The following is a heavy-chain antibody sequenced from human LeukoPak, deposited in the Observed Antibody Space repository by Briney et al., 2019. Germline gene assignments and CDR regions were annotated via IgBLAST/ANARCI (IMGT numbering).Heavy chain of an antibody. CDR3: ATTMVRGVEIDY. Sequence: AGGSLRLSCVGSGFVFGDYWMTWVRQAPGKGLEWVSAISGSGGSTYYADSVKGRFTISRDNSKNMPNLQMNSLRAEDTALYYCATTMVRGVEIDYWGLGTLVTVSS. CDR2: ISGSGGST. CDR1: GFVFGDYW. D-gene: IGHD3-10*01. J-gene: IGHJ4*02. V-gene: IGHV3-23*01.